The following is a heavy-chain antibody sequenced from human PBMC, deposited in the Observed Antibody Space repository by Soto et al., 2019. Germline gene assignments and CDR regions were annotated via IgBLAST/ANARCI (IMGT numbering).Heavy chain of an antibody. CDR2: IKQDGSEK. D-gene: IGHD3-16*02. V-gene: IGHV3-7*03. Sequence: PGGSLRLSCAASGFTFSSYWMSWVRQAPGKGLEWVANIKQDGSEKYYVDSVKGRFTISRDNAKNSLYLQMNSLRAEDTAVYYCARARGVMITFGGVIVIRWFDPWGQGTLVTVSS. CDR3: ARARGVMITFGGVIVIRWFDP. J-gene: IGHJ5*02. CDR1: GFTFSSYW.